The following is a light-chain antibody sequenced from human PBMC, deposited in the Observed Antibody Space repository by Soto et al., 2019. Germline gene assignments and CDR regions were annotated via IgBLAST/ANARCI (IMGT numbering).Light chain of an antibody. CDR1: QTISSR. V-gene: IGKV1-5*01. Sequence: DIQMTQYPSTRSWSLGDRVTITCRASQTISSRYAWCQQRPGKAPKLLIYDASTLESGVPSRFSGSGSGTLFTLTISRMNADVFATYYRQQYNSYWTFGQGTKVDIK. CDR3: QQYNSYWT. J-gene: IGKJ1*01. CDR2: DAS.